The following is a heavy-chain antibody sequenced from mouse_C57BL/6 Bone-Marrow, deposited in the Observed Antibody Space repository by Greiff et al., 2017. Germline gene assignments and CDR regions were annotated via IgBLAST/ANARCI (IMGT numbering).Heavy chain of an antibody. J-gene: IGHJ2*01. CDR2: IHPNSGGT. V-gene: IGHV1-64*01. CDR1: GYTFTSYW. Sequence: QVQLQQPGAELVKPGASVKLSCKASGYTFTSYWMHWVKQRPGQGLEWIGMIHPNSGGTNYNEKFKSKATLTVDKSSSTAYMQLSSLTSEDSAVYYCAREGYYYGSSLDYWGQGTTLTVSS. CDR3: AREGYYYGSSLDY. D-gene: IGHD1-1*01.